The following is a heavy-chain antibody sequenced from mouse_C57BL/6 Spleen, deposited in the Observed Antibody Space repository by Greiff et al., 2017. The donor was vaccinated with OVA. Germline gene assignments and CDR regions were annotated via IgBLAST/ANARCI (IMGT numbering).Heavy chain of an antibody. Sequence: EVQGVESGGGLVKPGGSLKLSCAASGFTFSSYAMSWVRQTPEKRLEWVATISDGGSYTYYPDNVKGRFTISRDNAKNNLYLQMSHLKSEDTAMYYCARDRGNYSDYWGQGTTLTVSS. V-gene: IGHV5-4*01. CDR2: ISDGGSYT. J-gene: IGHJ2*01. CDR3: ARDRGNYSDY. CDR1: GFTFSSYA. D-gene: IGHD3-1*01.